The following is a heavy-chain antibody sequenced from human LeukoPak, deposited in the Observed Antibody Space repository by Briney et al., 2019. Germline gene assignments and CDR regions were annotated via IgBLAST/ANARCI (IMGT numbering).Heavy chain of an antibody. CDR1: GFTFNGYG. V-gene: IGHV3-23*01. D-gene: IGHD6-13*01. Sequence: GGSLRLSCAASGFTFNGYGMHWVRQAPGKGLEWISAISGRDGSTYYADSVKGRLTISRDNSKNTLYLQMNSLRAEDTAVYYCARGVRVSFDIWGQGTMVTVSS. J-gene: IGHJ3*02. CDR2: ISGRDGST. CDR3: ARGVRVSFDI.